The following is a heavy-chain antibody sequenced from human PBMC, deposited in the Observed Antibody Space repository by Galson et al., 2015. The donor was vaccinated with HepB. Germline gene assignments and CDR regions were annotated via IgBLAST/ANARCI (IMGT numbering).Heavy chain of an antibody. Sequence: SLRLSCAASGFTFSGYAMSWVRQAPGKGLEWVSAISGSGGSTYYADSVKGRFTISRDNSKNTLYLQMNSLRAEDTAVYYCAKDLYSSSLLGMDVWGKGTTVTVSS. J-gene: IGHJ6*04. CDR2: ISGSGGST. CDR3: AKDLYSSSLLGMDV. V-gene: IGHV3-23*01. D-gene: IGHD6-13*01. CDR1: GFTFSGYA.